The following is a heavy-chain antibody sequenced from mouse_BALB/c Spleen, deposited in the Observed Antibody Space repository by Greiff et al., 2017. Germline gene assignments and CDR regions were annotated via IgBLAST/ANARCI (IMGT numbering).Heavy chain of an antibody. CDR2: ISSGGST. J-gene: IGHJ2*01. D-gene: IGHD1-1*02. CDR1: GFTFSSYA. V-gene: IGHV5-6-5*01. CDR3: AREGSYGYFDY. Sequence: EVQLVESGGGLVKPGGSLKLSCAASGFTFSSYAMSWVRQTPEKRLEWVASISSGGSTYYPDSVKGRFTISRDNARNILYLQMSSLRSEDTAMYYCAREGSYGYFDYWGQGTTLTVSS.